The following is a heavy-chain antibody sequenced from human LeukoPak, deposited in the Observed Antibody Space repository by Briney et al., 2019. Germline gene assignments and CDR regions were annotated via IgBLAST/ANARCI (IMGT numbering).Heavy chain of an antibody. V-gene: IGHV4-38-2*02. J-gene: IGHJ3*02. CDR1: GYSISSGYY. CDR2: NYHSGST. Sequence: PSETLSLTCTVSGYSISSGYYWGWIRQPPGKGLEWFGSNYHSGSTYYKPSLKSRVNISVDTSKNPFSLELSSVTAADTAVYYCARDDHDYYDSSGYYGLSAFDIWGQGTMVTVSS. D-gene: IGHD3-22*01. CDR3: ARDDHDYYDSSGYYGLSAFDI.